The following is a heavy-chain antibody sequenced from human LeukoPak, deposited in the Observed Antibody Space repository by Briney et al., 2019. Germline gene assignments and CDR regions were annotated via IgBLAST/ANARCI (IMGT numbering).Heavy chain of an antibody. V-gene: IGHV1-69*13. Sequence: GASVKVSCKASGYTFTSYYMHWVRQAPGQGLEWMGGIIPIFGTANYAQKFQGRVTITADESTSTAYMELSSLRSEDTAAYYCARYYYDSSGYYYFDYWGQGTLVTVSS. D-gene: IGHD3-22*01. CDR2: IIPIFGTA. J-gene: IGHJ4*02. CDR3: ARYYYDSSGYYYFDY. CDR1: GYTFTSYY.